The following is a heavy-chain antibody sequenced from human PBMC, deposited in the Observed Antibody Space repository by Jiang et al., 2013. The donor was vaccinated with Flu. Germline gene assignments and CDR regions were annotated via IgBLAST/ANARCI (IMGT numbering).Heavy chain of an antibody. J-gene: IGHJ2*01. D-gene: IGHD4-17*01. CDR3: ARDPSEDYGDGRPYWYFDL. CDR2: IWYDGSNK. V-gene: IGHV3-33*01. Sequence: AVIWYDGSNKYYADSVKGRFTISRDNSKNTLYLQMNSLRAEDTAVYYCARDPSEDYGDGRPYWYFDLWGRGTLVTVSS.